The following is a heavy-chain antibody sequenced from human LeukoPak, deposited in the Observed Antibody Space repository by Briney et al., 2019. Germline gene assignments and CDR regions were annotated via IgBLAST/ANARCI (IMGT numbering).Heavy chain of an antibody. CDR2: IHTGGST. J-gene: IGHJ6*02. Sequence: PSETLSLTCTVSGGSTSSYYWSCIPQPAGKGVGWIGRIHTGGSTNYTPSLKSRVTMSVDTSKNQFSLKLTSVTATDTAMYYCASSFAVAGYYHGMDVWGQGTTVTVSS. CDR3: ASSFAVAGYYHGMDV. CDR1: GGSTSSYY. V-gene: IGHV4-4*07. D-gene: IGHD3-3*01.